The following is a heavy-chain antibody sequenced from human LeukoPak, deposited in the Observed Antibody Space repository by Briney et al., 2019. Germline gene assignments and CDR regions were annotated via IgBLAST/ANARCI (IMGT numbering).Heavy chain of an antibody. J-gene: IGHJ5*02. CDR1: GYTFTSYG. CDR3: ARAVAVAGTDWFDP. D-gene: IGHD6-19*01. V-gene: IGHV1-18*01. CDR2: ISAYNGNT. Sequence: EASVKVSCKASGYTFTSYGISWVRQAPGQGLEWMGWISAYNGNTNYAQKLQGRVTMTTDTSTSTAYMELRSLRSDDTAVYYCARAVAVAGTDWFDPWGQGTLVTVSS.